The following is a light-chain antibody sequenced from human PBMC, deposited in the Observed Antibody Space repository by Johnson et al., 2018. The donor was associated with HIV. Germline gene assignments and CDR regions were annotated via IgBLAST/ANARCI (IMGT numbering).Light chain of an antibody. V-gene: IGLV1-51*01. J-gene: IGLJ1*01. Sequence: QSILTQPPSVSAAPGPTVTISCSGSSSNVGSSFVSWYRQVPGTAPKLLIYDNNKRPSGIPGRFSGSKSGPSATLGITGLQTGDEADYYCGTWDSSLTSYVFGAGTKVTVL. CDR1: SSNVGSSF. CDR3: GTWDSSLTSYV. CDR2: DNN.